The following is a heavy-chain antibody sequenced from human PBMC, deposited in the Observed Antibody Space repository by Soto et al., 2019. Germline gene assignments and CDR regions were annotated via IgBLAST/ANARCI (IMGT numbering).Heavy chain of an antibody. CDR3: ARTAVCSSTTCYGMDV. V-gene: IGHV1-18*01. CDR2: MNPNSGNT. CDR1: GYTFTSYD. Sequence: ASVKVSCKASGYTFTSYDINWVRQATGQGLEWMGWMNPNSGNTNYAQKLQGRVTMTTDTSTSTAYMELRSLRPDDTAVYYCARTAVCSSTTCYGMDVWGQGTTVTVSS. J-gene: IGHJ6*02. D-gene: IGHD2-2*01.